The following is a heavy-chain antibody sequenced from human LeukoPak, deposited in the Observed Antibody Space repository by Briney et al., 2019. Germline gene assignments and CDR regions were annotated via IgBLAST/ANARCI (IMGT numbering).Heavy chain of an antibody. V-gene: IGHV3-21*01. Sequence: PGGSLRLSCAASGFTFSSYSMNWVRQAPGKGLEWVSSISSSSSYIYYADSVKGRFTISRDNAKNSLYLQMNSLRAEDTAVYYCARLVSVGATWAFDYWGQGTLVTVSS. CDR3: ARLVSVGATWAFDY. J-gene: IGHJ4*02. D-gene: IGHD1-26*01. CDR1: GFTFSSYS. CDR2: ISSSSSYI.